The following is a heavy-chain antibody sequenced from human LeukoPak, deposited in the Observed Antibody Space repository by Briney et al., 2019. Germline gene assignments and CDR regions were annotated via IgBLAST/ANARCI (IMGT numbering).Heavy chain of an antibody. CDR2: ISYDGSNK. V-gene: IGHV3-30-3*01. Sequence: GRSLRLSCAASGFTFSTYAMNWVRQAPGKGLEWVAVISYDGSNKYYADSVKGRFTISRDNSKNTLYLQMNSLRAEDTAVYYCARELAFSTTQNYWGQGTLVTDSS. D-gene: IGHD1-1*01. J-gene: IGHJ4*02. CDR1: GFTFSTYA. CDR3: ARELAFSTTQNY.